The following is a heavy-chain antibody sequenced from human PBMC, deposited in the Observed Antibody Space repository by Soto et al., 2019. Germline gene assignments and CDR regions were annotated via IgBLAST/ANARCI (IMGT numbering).Heavy chain of an antibody. V-gene: IGHV3-23*01. J-gene: IGHJ6*03. CDR1: GFTFSNYF. CDR3: AKSAHLHYYYYMDV. Sequence: GGSLRLSCAASGFTFSNYFMTWVRQAPGKGLEWVSAVGGSGGSTYYADSVKGRFTISRDNSKNTLFLQMNSLRAEDTAAYYCAKSAHLHYYYYMDVWGKGTTVTVSS. CDR2: VGGSGGST.